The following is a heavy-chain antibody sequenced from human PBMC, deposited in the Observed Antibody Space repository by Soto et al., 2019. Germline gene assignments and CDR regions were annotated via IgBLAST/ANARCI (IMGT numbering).Heavy chain of an antibody. D-gene: IGHD5-12*01. J-gene: IGHJ6*02. CDR3: ARDLWRLPHLSYYYYDGMDV. CDR2: ISAYNGNT. CDR1: GYTFTSYG. V-gene: IGHV1-18*01. Sequence: ASVKVSCKASGYTFTSYGISWVRQAPGQGLEWMGWISAYNGNTNYAQKLQGRVTMTTDTSTSTAYMELRSLRSDDTAVYYCARDLWRLPHLSYYYYDGMDVWSQGTTVTVSS.